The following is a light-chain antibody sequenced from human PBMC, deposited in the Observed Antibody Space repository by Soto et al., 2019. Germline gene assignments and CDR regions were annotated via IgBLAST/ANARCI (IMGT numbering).Light chain of an antibody. CDR3: QQLSSYPIT. Sequence: IQLTQSPSSLSASVGDRVTITCRANQGISSYLAWYQQKPGKAPKILISAASTLQSGVPSRFSGSGSGTDFTLTISSLQPEDFATYYCQQLSSYPITFGQGTRLEIK. CDR1: QGISSY. V-gene: IGKV1-9*01. CDR2: AAS. J-gene: IGKJ5*01.